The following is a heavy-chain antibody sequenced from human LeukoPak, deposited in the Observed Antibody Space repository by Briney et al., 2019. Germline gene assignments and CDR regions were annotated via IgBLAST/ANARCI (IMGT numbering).Heavy chain of an antibody. CDR3: ARGCSGGSCSRNWFDP. V-gene: IGHV1-46*01. CDR1: GYTFTSYY. CDR2: INPSGGST. D-gene: IGHD2-15*01. Sequence: ASVKVSCKASGYTFTSYYMHWVRQAPGQGLEWMGIINPSGGSTSYAQKFQGRVTMTWDTSTSTVYMELSSLRSEDTAVYYCARGCSGGSCSRNWFDPWGQGTLVTVSS. J-gene: IGHJ5*02.